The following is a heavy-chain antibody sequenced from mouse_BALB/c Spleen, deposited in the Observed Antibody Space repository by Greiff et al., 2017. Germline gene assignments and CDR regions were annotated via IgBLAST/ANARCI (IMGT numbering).Heavy chain of an antibody. D-gene: IGHD2-4*01. J-gene: IGHJ4*01. CDR1: GFNIKDTY. V-gene: IGHV14-3*02. Sequence: EVQLVESGAELVKPGASVKLSCTASGFNIKDTYMHWVKQRPEQGLEWIGRIDPANGNTKYDPKFQGKATITADTSSNTAYLQLSSLTSEDTAVYYCARSGGLGMDYWGQGTSVTVSS. CDR2: IDPANGNT. CDR3: ARSGGLGMDY.